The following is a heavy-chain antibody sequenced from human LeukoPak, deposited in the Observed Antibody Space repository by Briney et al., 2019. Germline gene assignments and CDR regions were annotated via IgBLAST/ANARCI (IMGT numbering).Heavy chain of an antibody. CDR2: ISGSGGST. Sequence: GGSLRLSCAASGLTFSSYAMSWVRQAPGKGLEWVSAISGSGGSTYYADSVKGRFTISRDNSKNTLYLQMNSLRAEDTAVYYCAKSDYVWGSSNYFDYWGQGTLVTVSS. CDR1: GLTFSSYA. D-gene: IGHD3-16*01. V-gene: IGHV3-23*01. J-gene: IGHJ4*02. CDR3: AKSDYVWGSSNYFDY.